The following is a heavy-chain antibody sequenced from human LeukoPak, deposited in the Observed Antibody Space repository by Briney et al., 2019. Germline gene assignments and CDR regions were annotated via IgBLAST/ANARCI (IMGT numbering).Heavy chain of an antibody. D-gene: IGHD6-13*01. V-gene: IGHV3-7*03. Sequence: GGSLRLSCAASGFTFSSYWMSWVRQAPGKGLEWVANINQDGSDKYYVDSVKGRFTISRDNAKNSLYLQMNSLRAEDTAVYYCARDLGVAEAGTVGYSDYWGQGNLVTVSS. CDR3: ARDLGVAEAGTVGYSDY. J-gene: IGHJ4*02. CDR2: INQDGSDK. CDR1: GFTFSSYW.